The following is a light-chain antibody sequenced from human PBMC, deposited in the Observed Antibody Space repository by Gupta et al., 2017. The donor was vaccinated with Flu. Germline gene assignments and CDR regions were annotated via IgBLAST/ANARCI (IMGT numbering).Light chain of an antibody. CDR1: SSDVGGYNH. Sequence: QSALPQPASVSGSPGPSITISCSSTSSDVGGYNHVSWYHHHPGTAPKLLIYDVNNRPSGTSNRFSGSKSGTTASLTISGIQSEDEADYYCSSYTISGTLVLFGGGTKLTVL. J-gene: IGLJ2*01. CDR2: DVN. V-gene: IGLV2-14*01. CDR3: SSYTISGTLVL.